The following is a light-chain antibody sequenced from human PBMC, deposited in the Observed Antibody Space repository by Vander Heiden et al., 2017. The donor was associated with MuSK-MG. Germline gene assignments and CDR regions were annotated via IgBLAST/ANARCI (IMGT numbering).Light chain of an antibody. CDR3: QSADSSGTYVV. Sequence: SYELTPPPSLSVPPGQTARITCSGDALPKQYAYWYQQKPGQAPVLVIYKDSERPSGIPERFSGSSSGTTVTLTISGVQAEDEADYYCQSADSSGTYVVFGGGTKLTVL. V-gene: IGLV3-25*03. CDR1: ALPKQY. CDR2: KDS. J-gene: IGLJ2*01.